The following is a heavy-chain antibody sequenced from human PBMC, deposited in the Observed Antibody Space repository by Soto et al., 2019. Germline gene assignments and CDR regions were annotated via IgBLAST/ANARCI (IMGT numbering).Heavy chain of an antibody. Sequence: GESLKISCKGSGYSFTRYWIGGVRRVPGKGLEWMGIIYPGDSDTRYSPSFQGQVTISADKSISTAYLQWSSLKASDTAMYYCARQYSSTETNWFDPWGQGTLVTVSS. CDR2: IYPGDSDT. D-gene: IGHD6-13*01. CDR1: GYSFTRYW. J-gene: IGHJ5*02. CDR3: ARQYSSTETNWFDP. V-gene: IGHV5-51*01.